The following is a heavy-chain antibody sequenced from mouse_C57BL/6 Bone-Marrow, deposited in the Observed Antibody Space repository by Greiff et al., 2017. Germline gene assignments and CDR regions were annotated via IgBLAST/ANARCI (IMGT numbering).Heavy chain of an antibody. V-gene: IGHV1-54*01. J-gene: IGHJ3*01. CDR1: GYAFPNYL. CDR2: INPGSGGT. D-gene: IGHD1-1*01. CDR3: ARWNYGSSYASFAY. Sequence: VQLQQSGAELVRPGTSVKVSCKASGYAFPNYLIAWVKQRPGQGLEWIGVINPGSGGTNYNEKFKGKATLTADKSSSTAYMQLSSLTSEDSAVYFGARWNYGSSYASFAYWGQGTLVTVSA.